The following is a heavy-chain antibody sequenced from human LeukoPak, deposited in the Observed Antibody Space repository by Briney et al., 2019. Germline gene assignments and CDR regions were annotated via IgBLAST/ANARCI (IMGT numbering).Heavy chain of an antibody. D-gene: IGHD5-12*01. CDR3: ARSSDIVATMFDY. V-gene: IGHV3-66*02. CDR2: IYSGSST. CDR1: GFTVSSNY. J-gene: IGHJ4*02. Sequence: GGSLRLSCAASGFTVSSNYMSWVRQAPGKGLEWVSVIYSGSSTYYADSVKGRFTISRDNSKNTLYLQMNSLRAEDTAVYYCARSSDIVATMFDYWGQGTLVTVSS.